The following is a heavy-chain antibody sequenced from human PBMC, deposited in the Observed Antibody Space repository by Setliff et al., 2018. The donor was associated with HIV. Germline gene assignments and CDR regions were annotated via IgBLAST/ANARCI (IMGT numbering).Heavy chain of an antibody. V-gene: IGHV4-61*09. CDR1: GGSISSGSYY. CDR2: IYTSGST. J-gene: IGHJ6*03. CDR3: ARDQGHGSGRSYYYYYMDV. Sequence: PSETLSLTCTVSGGSISSGSYYWSWIRQPAGKGLEWIGHIYTSGSTNYNPSLKSRVTTSVDTSKNQFSLKLSSVTAADTAVYYCARDQGHGSGRSYYYYYMDVWGKGTTVTVSS. D-gene: IGHD3-10*01.